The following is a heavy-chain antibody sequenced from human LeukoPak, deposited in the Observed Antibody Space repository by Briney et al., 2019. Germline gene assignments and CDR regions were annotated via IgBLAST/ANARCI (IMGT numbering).Heavy chain of an antibody. V-gene: IGHV1-2*02. CDR3: ARQGSNSSGWYPVDD. CDR2: MNPNSGVT. D-gene: IGHD6-19*01. CDR1: GYTFTAYY. Sequence: ASVKVSCKTSGYTFTAYYIHWLRQAPGQGLEWMGWMNPNSGVTKYAQTLQGRVILTRDTSISTAYLELSSLTSDDTAVYFCARQGSNSSGWYPVDDWGQGTLGSVSS. J-gene: IGHJ4*02.